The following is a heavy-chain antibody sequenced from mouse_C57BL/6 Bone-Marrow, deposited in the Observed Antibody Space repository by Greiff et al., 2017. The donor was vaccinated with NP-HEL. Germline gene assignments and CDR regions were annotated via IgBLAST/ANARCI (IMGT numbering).Heavy chain of an antibody. CDR1: GYTFTGYW. CDR2: ILPGSGST. V-gene: IGHV1-9*01. D-gene: IGHD1-1*01. Sequence: QVQLQQSGAELLKPGASVKLSCKATGYTFTGYWIEWVKQRPGHGLEWIGEILPGSGSTNYNEKFKGKATFTADTSSNTAYMQHSSLTTEDSAIYDCARDGVTTVVANYFDYWGQGTTLTVSS. J-gene: IGHJ2*01. CDR3: ARDGVTTVVANYFDY.